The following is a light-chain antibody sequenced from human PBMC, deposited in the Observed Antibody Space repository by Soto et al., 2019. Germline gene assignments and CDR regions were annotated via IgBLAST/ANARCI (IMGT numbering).Light chain of an antibody. Sequence: QSVLTQPPSASGTPGQRGTISCSGYNSNIGSNYVYWYQQFPGTAPKLLIYRDNQRPSGVPDRFSGSKSGISASLAISGLRSEDEAEYYCSSYTNINTRACVFGTGTKLTVL. CDR2: RDN. V-gene: IGLV1-47*01. CDR1: NSNIGSNY. CDR3: SSYTNINTRACV. J-gene: IGLJ1*01.